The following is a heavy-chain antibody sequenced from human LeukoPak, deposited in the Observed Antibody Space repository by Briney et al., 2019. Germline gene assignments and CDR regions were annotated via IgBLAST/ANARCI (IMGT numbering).Heavy chain of an antibody. CDR1: GFTFDDYA. CDR2: ISWNSGSI. J-gene: IGHJ4*02. D-gene: IGHD5-12*01. CDR3: AREWDSGSSSIDY. Sequence: GGSLRLSCAASGFTFDDYAMHWVRQAPGKGLEWVSGISWNSGSIGYADSVKGRFTISRDNAKNSLYLQMNSLRAEDTAIYYCAREWDSGSSSIDYWGPGILVTVSS. V-gene: IGHV3-9*01.